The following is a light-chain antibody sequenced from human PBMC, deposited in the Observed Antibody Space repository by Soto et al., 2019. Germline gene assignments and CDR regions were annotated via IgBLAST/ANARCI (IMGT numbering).Light chain of an antibody. J-gene: IGKJ5*01. Sequence: EIVLTASPGTPSLSPGERATLSCRASQSGCSNFLTWYHQRPGQAPRLLIYAASSRAEDIPDRFSGSGSGTDFTLTISRLEPEDFAVYYCQYYDSSQGITFGQGTRLEI. CDR1: QSGCSNF. CDR2: AAS. CDR3: QYYDSSQGIT. V-gene: IGKV3-20*01.